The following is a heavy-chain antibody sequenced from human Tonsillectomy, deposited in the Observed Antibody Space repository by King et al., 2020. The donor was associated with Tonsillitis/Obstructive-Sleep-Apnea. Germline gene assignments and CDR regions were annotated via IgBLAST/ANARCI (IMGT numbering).Heavy chain of an antibody. V-gene: IGHV5-51*01. CDR1: GYSFTSYW. J-gene: IGHJ4*02. D-gene: IGHD2-2*01. Sequence: VQLVESGAEVKKPGESLKISCTNSGYSFTSYWIGWVRQMPGNGLEWMGIIYPGDSDTRYSPSFQGQVTISADKSISTAYLQWSSLKASDTAMYYCARRARYCSSTSCPEPFDYWGQGTLVTVAS. CDR2: IYPGDSDT. CDR3: ARRARYCSSTSCPEPFDY.